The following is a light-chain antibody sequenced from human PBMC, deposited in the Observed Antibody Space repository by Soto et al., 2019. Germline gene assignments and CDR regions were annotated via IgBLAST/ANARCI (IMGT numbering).Light chain of an antibody. CDR1: QGISSY. J-gene: IGKJ1*01. CDR2: AAS. CDR3: QQYYGYLTWT. Sequence: AIRMTQSPSSFSASTGDRVTITSRASQGISSYLAWYQQKPGKAPKLMIYAASTLQSGVSSRFSGSGSGTDFTLTISCLQSEDFASYYCQQYYGYLTWTFGQGAKVEIK. V-gene: IGKV1-8*01.